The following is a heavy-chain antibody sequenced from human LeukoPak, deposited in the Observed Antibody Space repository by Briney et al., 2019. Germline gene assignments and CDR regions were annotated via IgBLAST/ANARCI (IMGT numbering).Heavy chain of an antibody. CDR2: ISYDGPNK. D-gene: IGHD2-21*02. CDR1: GFTFTNYA. CDR3: ARGFVLGAAKNYFDY. J-gene: IGHJ4*01. V-gene: IGHV3-30-3*01. Sequence: RSSALLSCAASGFTFTNYALHWVRQAPGKGLEWVAVISYDGPNKYYADSVKGRITISRDNSKNTLSLQMNSLRAEDTALYYCARGFVLGAAKNYFDYWGHGVLSSVPS.